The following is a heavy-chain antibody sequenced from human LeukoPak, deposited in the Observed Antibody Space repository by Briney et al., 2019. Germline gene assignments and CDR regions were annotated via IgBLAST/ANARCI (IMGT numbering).Heavy chain of an antibody. CDR2: IKQDGSEE. D-gene: IGHD6-13*01. CDR3: ARDPYSSSWSYGMDV. CDR1: GFTFSNYW. Sequence: GGSLRLSCAASGFTFSNYWMSWVRQTPEKGLEWLANIKQDGSEEVYVDSVKGRFTVSRDNAQSSLYLEMTRLRAEDTAVYYCARDPYSSSWSYGMDVWGQGTTVTVSS. V-gene: IGHV3-7*05. J-gene: IGHJ6*02.